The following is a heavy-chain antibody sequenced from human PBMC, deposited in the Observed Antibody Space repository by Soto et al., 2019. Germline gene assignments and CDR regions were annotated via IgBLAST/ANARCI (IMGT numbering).Heavy chain of an antibody. J-gene: IGHJ4*02. CDR3: AKGVSSSAWSASDS. Sequence: EVQLLESGGGLVQPGGSLRLSCAASGFTLSSYAMTWVRQAPGKGLEWVSVISDSDNATYYADSVKGLLTISRDNSKKTLYLQLNSLRAEDTAVYYCAKGVSSSAWSASDSWGQGTLVTVSA. V-gene: IGHV3-23*01. CDR2: ISDSDNAT. CDR1: GFTLSSYA. D-gene: IGHD6-19*01.